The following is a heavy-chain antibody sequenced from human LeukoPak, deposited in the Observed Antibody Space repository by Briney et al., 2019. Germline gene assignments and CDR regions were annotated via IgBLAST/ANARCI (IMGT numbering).Heavy chain of an antibody. CDR2: IWFDGSQK. J-gene: IGHJ4*02. D-gene: IGHD6-13*01. CDR3: APDLRGSAWSLDD. V-gene: IGHV3-33*01. CDR1: GFTFSSYG. Sequence: GGSLRLSCAASGFTFSSYGLHWVRQAPGKGLEWVAVIWFDGSQKYYADSVKGRFTISRDNSKNTLYLQMDGLRAEDTAIYYCAPDLRGSAWSLDDWGQGTLVTVSS.